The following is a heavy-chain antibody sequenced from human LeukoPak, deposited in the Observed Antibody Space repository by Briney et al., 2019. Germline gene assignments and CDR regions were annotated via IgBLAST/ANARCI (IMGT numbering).Heavy chain of an antibody. Sequence: PSETLSLTCTVSGGSISSYYWSWIRQPPGKGLEWIGSIYYSGSTYYNPSLKSRVTISIDTSKNQFSLKLSSVTAADTAMYYCARSLVVGQLWLFGVMGYWGQGALVTVSS. CDR3: ARSLVVGQLWLFGVMGY. D-gene: IGHD5-18*01. V-gene: IGHV4-39*07. CDR1: GGSISSYY. J-gene: IGHJ4*02. CDR2: IYYSGST.